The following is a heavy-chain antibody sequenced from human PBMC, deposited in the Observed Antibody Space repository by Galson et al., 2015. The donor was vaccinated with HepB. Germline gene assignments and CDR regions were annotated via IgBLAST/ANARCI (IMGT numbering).Heavy chain of an antibody. CDR3: ARSGQQLELYYYMDV. J-gene: IGHJ6*03. D-gene: IGHD6-13*01. Sequence: SLRLSCAASGFTFSSYGMHWVRQAPGKGLEWVAVISYDGSNKYYADSVKGRFTISRDNAKNSLYLQMNSLRAEDTALYHCARSGQQLELYYYMDVWGKGTTVTVSS. CDR2: ISYDGSNK. CDR1: GFTFSSYG. V-gene: IGHV3-33*05.